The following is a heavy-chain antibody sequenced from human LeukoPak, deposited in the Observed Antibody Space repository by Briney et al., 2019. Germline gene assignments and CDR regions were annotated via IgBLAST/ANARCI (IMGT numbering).Heavy chain of an antibody. CDR1: GGSISGYY. Sequence: PPETLSLTCTVSGGSISGYYWSWIRQPPGKGLECIGYIFYSGSTNYNPSFKSRVSISLDTSKSQFSLKLTSVTAADTAMYYCARLGFRTGDNSLADYWGRRTQVTVSS. D-gene: IGHD2-8*02. V-gene: IGHV4-59*08. CDR3: ARLGFRTGDNSLADY. CDR2: IFYSGST. J-gene: IGHJ4*02.